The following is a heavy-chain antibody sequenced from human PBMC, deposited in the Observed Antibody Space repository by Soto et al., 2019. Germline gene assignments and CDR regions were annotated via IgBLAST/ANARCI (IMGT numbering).Heavy chain of an antibody. D-gene: IGHD3-10*01. Sequence: QVQLVQSGAEVKKPGASVKVSCKASGYTFTSYYMHWVRQAPGQGLEWMGIINPSGGSTSYAQKFQGGVTMTRDTSTSTVYMELSSLRSEDTAVYYCARDLWFGDRGMDVWGQGTTVTVSS. CDR3: ARDLWFGDRGMDV. CDR1: GYTFTSYY. J-gene: IGHJ6*02. V-gene: IGHV1-46*03. CDR2: INPSGGST.